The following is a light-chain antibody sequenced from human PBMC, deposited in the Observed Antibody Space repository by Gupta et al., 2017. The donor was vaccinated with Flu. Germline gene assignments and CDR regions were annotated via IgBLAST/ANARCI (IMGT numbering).Light chain of an antibody. V-gene: IGKV1-39*01. Sequence: IHMTHSPSSLSASVGDSVTIPCRATQSISSYLKWYQQKPGQAPTVLIYTASRLQSGVPSRFSGSGSGTDFTLTISSLQPEDFAAYSCQQGYSAPHTFGRGTKVDIK. CDR3: QQGYSAPHT. CDR2: TAS. J-gene: IGKJ3*01. CDR1: QSISSY.